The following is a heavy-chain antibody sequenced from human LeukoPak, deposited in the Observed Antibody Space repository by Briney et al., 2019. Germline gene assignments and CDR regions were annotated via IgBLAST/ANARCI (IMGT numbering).Heavy chain of an antibody. V-gene: IGHV4-59*01. J-gene: IGHJ6*04. CDR2: IYYSGST. CDR3: AREFYDILTGYYYGMDV. CDR1: GVSISSYY. D-gene: IGHD3-9*01. Sequence: PSETLSLTCTVSGVSISSYYWSWLRQPPGKGLEWIGYIYYSGSTNYNPSLKSRVTISVDTSKNQFSLKLSSVTAADTAVYYCAREFYDILTGYYYGMDVWGKGTTVTVSS.